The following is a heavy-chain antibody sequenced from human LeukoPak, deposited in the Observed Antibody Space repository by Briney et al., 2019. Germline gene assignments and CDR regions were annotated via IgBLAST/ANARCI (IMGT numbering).Heavy chain of an antibody. CDR2: INHSVST. CDR3: ARDSGEAEVPAAMFDY. D-gene: IGHD2-2*01. CDR1: GGSFSGYY. J-gene: IGHJ4*02. Sequence: MTSETLSPTCAVYGGSFSGYYWSWIRQPPGKGLEWIGEINHSVSTNSNPSLKSRVTISVDTSKNQFSLKLSSVTAADTAVYYCARDSGEAEVPAAMFDYWGQGTLVTVSS. V-gene: IGHV4-34*01.